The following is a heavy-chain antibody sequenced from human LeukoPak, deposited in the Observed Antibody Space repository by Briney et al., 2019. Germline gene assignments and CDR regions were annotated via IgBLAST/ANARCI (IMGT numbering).Heavy chain of an antibody. CDR3: ARRDCSGASCYFHY. CDR2: MFHSGDN. CDR1: GYSISSGYY. D-gene: IGHD2-15*01. J-gene: IGHJ4*02. Sequence: SATLSLTCAVSGYSISSGYYWGWIRQPPGKGLEWIGNMFHSGDNSYNPSLMSRVTTSVDTSKNQLSLRLTSVTAADTAVYYCARRDCSGASCYFHYWGQGTLVTVSS. V-gene: IGHV4-38-2*01.